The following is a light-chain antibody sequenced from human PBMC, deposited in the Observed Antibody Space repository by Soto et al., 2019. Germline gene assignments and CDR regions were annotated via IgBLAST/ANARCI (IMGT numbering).Light chain of an antibody. CDR1: QGITDN. Sequence: AIKMTQSPSSLSASVGDRVTITCRASQGITDNLGWYQQKPGKAPKVLIYGASSLQSGVPSRFSGSGSGTDFTLTISSLQPEDFATYYCLQDYNYPRTFGQGTRVEIK. CDR3: LQDYNYPRT. V-gene: IGKV1-6*01. CDR2: GAS. J-gene: IGKJ1*01.